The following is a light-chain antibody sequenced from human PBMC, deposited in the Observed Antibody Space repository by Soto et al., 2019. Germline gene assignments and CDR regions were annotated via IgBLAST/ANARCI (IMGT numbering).Light chain of an antibody. V-gene: IGKV3-15*01. J-gene: IGKJ1*01. CDR1: QSVSSN. Sequence: EIVMTQSPATLSFSPGERATLSCRASQSVSSNLAWYQQKPGQAPRLLIYGASTRATGIPARFSGSGSGTEFTLTISSLQSEDFAVYYCQQYNNWPPRGTFGQGTKVDIK. CDR2: GAS. CDR3: QQYNNWPPRGT.